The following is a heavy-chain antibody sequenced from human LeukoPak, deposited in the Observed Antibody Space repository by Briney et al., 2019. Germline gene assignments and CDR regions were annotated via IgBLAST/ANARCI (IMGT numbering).Heavy chain of an antibody. CDR2: IYSGGST. D-gene: IGHD3-22*01. CDR1: GFTVSGNY. Sequence: GGSLRLSCAAFGFTVSGNYMSWVRQAPGKGPEWVSVIYSGGSTYYADSVKGRFTISRDNSKNTLYLVMNSLRAEDTAVYYCARVVYSGGYSQGFDIWGQGTMVTVSS. V-gene: IGHV3-66*01. CDR3: ARVVYSGGYSQGFDI. J-gene: IGHJ3*02.